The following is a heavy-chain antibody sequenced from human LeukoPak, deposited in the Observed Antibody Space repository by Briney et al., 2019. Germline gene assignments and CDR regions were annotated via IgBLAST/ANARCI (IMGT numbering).Heavy chain of an antibody. J-gene: IGHJ6*02. D-gene: IGHD3-10*01. V-gene: IGHV3-23*01. CDR2: IGGVSESF. CDR1: GFTFSNYA. CDR3: ARRWLGDPYGMDV. Sequence: GGSLRLSCAASGFTFSNYAMTWVRQAPGKGLEWVSIIGGVSESFYYADSVKGRFTVSRDNSKDTLYLQINSLRDEDTAVYYCARRWLGDPYGMDVWGQGTTVSVSS.